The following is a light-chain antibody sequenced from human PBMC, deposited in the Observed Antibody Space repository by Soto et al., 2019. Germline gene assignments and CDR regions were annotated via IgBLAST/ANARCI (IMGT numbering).Light chain of an antibody. CDR1: QSLLYTDGNTY. V-gene: IGKV2-30*01. J-gene: IGKJ1*01. Sequence: VMTQSPLSLPVTLGQPASISCRSSQSLLYTDGNTYLSWFQQRPGQSPRRLIYEVSNQDSGVPERFSGSGSGTDFTLKISRVEAEDVGVYYCMQGSYWPRTFGQGTKVEIK. CDR2: EVS. CDR3: MQGSYWPRT.